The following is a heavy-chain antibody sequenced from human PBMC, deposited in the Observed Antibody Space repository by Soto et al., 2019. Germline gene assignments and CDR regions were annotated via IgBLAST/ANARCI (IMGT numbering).Heavy chain of an antibody. CDR3: ARVGGINWFDP. V-gene: IGHV4-39*01. J-gene: IGHJ5*02. CDR2: IYYSGST. Sequence: SETLSLTCTVSGGSISNRNYYWGWIRQPPGKGLDWIGSIYYSGSTYYNPSLRSRVTISVDTSKNQFSLQLSSVTAADTAVYYCARVGGINWFDPWGQGTLVTVS. D-gene: IGHD3-16*01. CDR1: GGSISNRNYY.